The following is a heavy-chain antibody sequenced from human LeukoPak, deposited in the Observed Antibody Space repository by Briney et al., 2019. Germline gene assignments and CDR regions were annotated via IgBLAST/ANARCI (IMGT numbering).Heavy chain of an antibody. CDR1: GFTFSSYS. Sequence: GGSLRLSCAASGFTFSSYSMNWVRQAPGKGLDGVSSISSSSSDIYYADSVKGRFTIARDNAKNSLYLQMHSLRAEDTAVYYCARGAHYCTNGVCYMSRKGTYYFDSWGQGTLVTVSS. CDR2: ISSSSSDI. CDR3: ARGAHYCTNGVCYMSRKGTYYFDS. J-gene: IGHJ4*02. D-gene: IGHD2-8*01. V-gene: IGHV3-21*01.